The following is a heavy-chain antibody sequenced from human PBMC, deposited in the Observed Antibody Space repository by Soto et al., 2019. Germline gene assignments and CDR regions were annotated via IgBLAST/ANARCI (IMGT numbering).Heavy chain of an antibody. CDR2: INAGNGNT. Sequence: ASVKVSCKASGYTFTSYAMRWVRQVPGQRLEWMGWINAGNGNTKYSQKFQGRVTITRDTSASTAYMELSSLRSEDTAVYYCARAWVVVTAPDYWGQGTLVTVSS. J-gene: IGHJ4*02. V-gene: IGHV1-3*01. CDR3: ARAWVVVTAPDY. CDR1: GYTFTSYA. D-gene: IGHD2-21*02.